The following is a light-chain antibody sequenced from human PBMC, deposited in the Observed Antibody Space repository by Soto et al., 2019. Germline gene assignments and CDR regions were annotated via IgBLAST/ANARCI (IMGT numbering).Light chain of an antibody. V-gene: IGLV1-51*01. Sequence: QSVLTQPPSVSAAPGQKVTISCSGSSSNIANNYVSWYQQLPGTTPKLLIYDNNKRPSGIPDRFSGSKSAASATLGITGLQTGDEADYYCGTWDSSLSAVVFGGGTKLTVL. CDR2: DNN. J-gene: IGLJ2*01. CDR1: SSNIANNY. CDR3: GTWDSSLSAVV.